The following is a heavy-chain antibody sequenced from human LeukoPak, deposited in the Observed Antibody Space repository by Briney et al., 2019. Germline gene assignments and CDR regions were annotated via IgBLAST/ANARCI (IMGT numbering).Heavy chain of an antibody. V-gene: IGHV3-66*01. CDR3: AREGQWLVPSGGAFDI. J-gene: IGHJ3*02. CDR1: GFTFSTYA. CDR2: IYSGGST. D-gene: IGHD6-19*01. Sequence: PGGSLTLSCAASGFTFSTYAISWVRQAPGKGLEWVSVIYSGGSTYYADSVKGRFTISRDNSKNTLYLQMNSLRAEDTSVYYCAREGQWLVPSGGAFDIWGQGTAVTVSS.